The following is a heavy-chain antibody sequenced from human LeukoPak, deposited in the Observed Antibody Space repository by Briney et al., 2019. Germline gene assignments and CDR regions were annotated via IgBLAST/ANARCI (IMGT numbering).Heavy chain of an antibody. CDR1: GGSISSGDYY. CDR3: ARAESYLWFGDAGVDY. J-gene: IGHJ4*02. CDR2: IYYSGST. Sequence: SETLSLTCTVSGGSISSGDYYWGWIRQPPGKGLEWIGYIYYSGSTYYNPSLKSRVTISVDTSKNQFSLKLSSVTAADTAVYYCARAESYLWFGDAGVDYWGQGTLVTVSS. V-gene: IGHV4-30-4*01. D-gene: IGHD3-10*01.